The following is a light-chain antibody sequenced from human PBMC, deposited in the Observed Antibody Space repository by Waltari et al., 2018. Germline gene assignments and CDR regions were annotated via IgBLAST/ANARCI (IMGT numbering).Light chain of an antibody. CDR3: MQGANWPPT. V-gene: IGKV2-30*01. J-gene: IGKJ1*01. CDR1: HSLVYDNGHTY. CDR2: MVS. Sequence: VVMTQSPLSLSVALGQPASISCTSSHSLVYDNGHTYLNWFHQRPGHSPRLLIYMVSTRDSGVAVRFSGSGSGTDFTLTINGVEVEDVGLYFCMQGANWPPTFGQGTRVEIK.